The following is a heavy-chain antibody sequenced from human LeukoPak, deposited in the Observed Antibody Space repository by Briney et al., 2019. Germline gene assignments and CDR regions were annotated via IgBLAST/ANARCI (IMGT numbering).Heavy chain of an antibody. D-gene: IGHD2/OR15-2a*01. CDR1: GFTFSTYA. J-gene: IGHJ4*02. V-gene: IGHV3-30*18. Sequence: GRSLRLSCAASGFTFSTYAMHWVRQAPGKGLEWVAVISYDGSNKYYADSVKGRFTISRDNSKNTLCLQMSSLRAEDTAVYYCVKVIAPYREYDYWGQGTLVTVSS. CDR2: ISYDGSNK. CDR3: VKVIAPYREYDY.